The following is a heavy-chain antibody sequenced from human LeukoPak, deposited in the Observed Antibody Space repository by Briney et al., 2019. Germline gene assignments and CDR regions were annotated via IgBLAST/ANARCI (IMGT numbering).Heavy chain of an antibody. V-gene: IGHV4-59*01. J-gene: IGHJ5*01. CDR1: GGSISTYF. CDR2: VSYSGGT. Sequence: SETLSLTCSVSGGSISTYFWDHIRQSPGKGLQWIGYVSYSGGTNYHPSLKSRVTISVDTSKNPFSLNLTAVTSADTAVYYCARSIGQMGKRFPVYGFDSWGQGTLVTVSS. D-gene: IGHD3-16*01. CDR3: ARSIGQMGKRFPVYGFDS.